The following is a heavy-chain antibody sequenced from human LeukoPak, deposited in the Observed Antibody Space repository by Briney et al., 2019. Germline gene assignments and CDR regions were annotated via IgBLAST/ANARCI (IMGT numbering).Heavy chain of an antibody. J-gene: IGHJ3*02. Sequence: GGSLRLSCAASGFTFSSYEMNWVRQAPGKGLEWVSYISSSGSTIYYADSVKGRFTISRDNAKNSLHLQMNSLRAEDTAVYYCARVGDYYDSTLSPGDAFDIWGQGTMVTVSS. V-gene: IGHV3-48*03. D-gene: IGHD3-22*01. CDR1: GFTFSSYE. CDR3: ARVGDYYDSTLSPGDAFDI. CDR2: ISSSGSTI.